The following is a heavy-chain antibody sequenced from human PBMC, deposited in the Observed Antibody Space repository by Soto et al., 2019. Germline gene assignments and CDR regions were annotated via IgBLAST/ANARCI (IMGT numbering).Heavy chain of an antibody. CDR1: GYTFTGYY. J-gene: IGHJ6*02. D-gene: IGHD6-19*01. Sequence: GASVKVSCKASGYTFTGYYMHWVRQAPGQGLEWMGWINPNSGGTNYAQKFQGWVTMTRDTSISTAYMELSRLRSDDTAVYYCARGGDSSGWYHKYYYGMDVWGQETTVTVSS. V-gene: IGHV1-2*04. CDR3: ARGGDSSGWYHKYYYGMDV. CDR2: INPNSGGT.